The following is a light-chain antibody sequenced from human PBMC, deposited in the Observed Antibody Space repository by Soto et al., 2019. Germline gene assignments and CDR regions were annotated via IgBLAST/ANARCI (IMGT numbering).Light chain of an antibody. V-gene: IGKV3-11*01. CDR1: QSVIRN. Sequence: EIVLTQSPATLSLSPGERATLSCRASQSVIRNLAWYQQRPGQAPRLLIYDASYRATGIPARFSGSGSGTGFTLTISELEPEDSGIYHCHQHGGSPETFGQGTKVDI. CDR2: DAS. CDR3: HQHGGSPET. J-gene: IGKJ1*01.